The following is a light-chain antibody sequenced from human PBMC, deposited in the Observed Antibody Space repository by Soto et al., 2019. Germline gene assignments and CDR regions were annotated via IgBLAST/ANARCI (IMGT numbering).Light chain of an antibody. J-gene: IGKJ2*01. CDR1: QSIATW. CDR2: KAT. V-gene: IGKV1-5*03. CDR3: QQYNDYQYT. Sequence: DIEMTQSPSTLSASVGDTVTITCRASQSIATWLAWYQQKPEKAPKLLIYKATHVQSGVPSRFSGSGAGTEFSLTISSLQPEDFAIYYCQQYNDYQYTFGQGTKLEIK.